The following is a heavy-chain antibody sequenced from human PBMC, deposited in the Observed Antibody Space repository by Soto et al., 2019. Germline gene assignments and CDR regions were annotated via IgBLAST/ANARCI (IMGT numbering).Heavy chain of an antibody. Sequence: GGSLRLSCVASGFTLSSYHMDWVRQAPGKGLEWISYIHASSISNIYYADSVKGRFTISRDNAKNSLYLQMDSLRAEDTAVYYCARDGTTGTANYHYAMDVWGQGTTVTVSS. CDR1: GFTLSSYH. V-gene: IGHV3-48*03. D-gene: IGHD4-17*01. CDR2: IHASSISNI. CDR3: ARDGTTGTANYHYAMDV. J-gene: IGHJ6*02.